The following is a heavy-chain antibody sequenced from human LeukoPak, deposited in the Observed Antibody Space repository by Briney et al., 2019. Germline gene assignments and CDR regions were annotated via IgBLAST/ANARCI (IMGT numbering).Heavy chain of an antibody. Sequence: PSQTLSLTCTVSGGSISSGGYYWSWIRQPPGKGLEWIGYIYHSGSTYYNPSLKSRVTISVDRSKNQFSLKLSSVTAADTSVYYCARGGRAFDVWGQGTLISVSP. J-gene: IGHJ3*01. CDR1: GGSISSGGYY. CDR3: ARGGRAFDV. V-gene: IGHV4-30-2*01. CDR2: IYHSGST.